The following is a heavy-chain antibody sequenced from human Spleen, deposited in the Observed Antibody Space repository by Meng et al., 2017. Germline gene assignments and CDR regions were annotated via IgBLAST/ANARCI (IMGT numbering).Heavy chain of an antibody. D-gene: IGHD1-14*01. CDR1: GFTFNIYW. V-gene: IGHV3-23*01. J-gene: IGHJ3*02. Sequence: GESLKISCAASGFTFNIYWMHWVRQAPGKGLVWVSVIGGSGGGIHYADSVKGRFTISRDNSRNTLYLQMNSLRGEDTAVYYCAKENNAFDIWGQGRMVTVSS. CDR3: AKENNAFDI. CDR2: IGGSGGGI.